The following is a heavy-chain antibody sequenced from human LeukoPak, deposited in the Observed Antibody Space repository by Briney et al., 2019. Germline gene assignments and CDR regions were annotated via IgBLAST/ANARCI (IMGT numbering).Heavy chain of an antibody. V-gene: IGHV3-48*01. CDR2: SSSSGSTI. CDR3: ARDGQYQLLLHYYYYGMDV. CDR1: GFTFSSYS. J-gene: IGHJ6*02. Sequence: PGGSLRLSCAASGFTFSSYSMNWVRQAPGKGLEWVSYSSSSGSTISYADSVQGRFTISRDNAKNSLYLQMNSLRAEDTAVYYCARDGQYQLLLHYYYYGMDVWGQGTTVTVSS. D-gene: IGHD2-2*01.